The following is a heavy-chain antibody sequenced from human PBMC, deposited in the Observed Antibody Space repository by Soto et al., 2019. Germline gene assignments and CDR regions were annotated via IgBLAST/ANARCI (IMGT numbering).Heavy chain of an antibody. CDR1: GGSISSYY. CDR3: ARETVYGDYVAWDY. CDR2: IYTSGST. J-gene: IGHJ4*02. D-gene: IGHD4-17*01. Sequence: SETLSLTCTVSGGSISSYYWSWIRQPAGKGLEWIGRIYTSGSTNYNPSLKSRVTMSVDTSKNQFSLKRSSVTAADTAVYYCARETVYGDYVAWDYWGQGTLVTVSS. V-gene: IGHV4-4*07.